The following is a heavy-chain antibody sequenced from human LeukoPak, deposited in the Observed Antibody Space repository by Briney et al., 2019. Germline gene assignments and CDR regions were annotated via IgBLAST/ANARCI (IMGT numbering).Heavy chain of an antibody. D-gene: IGHD6-19*01. CDR1: GDSIHSYY. CDR2: IYYSGST. Sequence: SETLSLTCTVSGDSIHSYYWGWIRQPPGKGLEWIGSIYYSGSTYYNPSLKSRVTISVDTSKSQFSLKVTSVTAADTAVYFCARDGRLYSSGQVVWFDPWGQGTLVTVSS. CDR3: ARDGRLYSSGQVVWFDP. V-gene: IGHV4-39*07. J-gene: IGHJ5*02.